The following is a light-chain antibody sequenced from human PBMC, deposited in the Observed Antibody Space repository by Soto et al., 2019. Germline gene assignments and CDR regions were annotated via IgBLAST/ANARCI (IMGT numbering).Light chain of an antibody. J-gene: IGKJ3*01. CDR1: QSISSW. CDR2: DAS. CDR3: QQYNCYSLT. V-gene: IGKV1-5*01. Sequence: DIQMTQSPSTLSASVGDRVTITCRASQSISSWLAWYQQKPGKAPKLLIYDASSLESGVPSRFSGSRSGTEFTRTLSSLQPDDFATYYCQQYNCYSLTFGPGTKVDIK.